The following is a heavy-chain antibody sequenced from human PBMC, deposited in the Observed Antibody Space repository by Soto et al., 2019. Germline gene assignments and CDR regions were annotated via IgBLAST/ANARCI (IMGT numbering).Heavy chain of an antibody. CDR2: INPNSGGT. Sequence: ASVKVSCKASGYTFTGYYMHWVRQAPGQGLEWMGWINPNSGGTNYAQKFRGRVTMTRDTSISTAYMELSRLRSDDTAVYYCARVRPRIPNGMDVWGQGTTVTVSS. D-gene: IGHD5-18*01. J-gene: IGHJ6*02. V-gene: IGHV1-2*02. CDR3: ARVRPRIPNGMDV. CDR1: GYTFTGYY.